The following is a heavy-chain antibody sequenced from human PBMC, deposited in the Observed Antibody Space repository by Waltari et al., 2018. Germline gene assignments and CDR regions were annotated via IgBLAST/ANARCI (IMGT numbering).Heavy chain of an antibody. CDR3: ARSPSIAVADNDAFDI. V-gene: IGHV2-70*04. Sequence: QVTLKESGPALVTPTQTLTLTCTFSGFSLSTRGMRVSWIRQAPGKGLEWLARIDWDDDKFYRTSLETRLTISKDTTKNQVVLTMTNMDPVDTGTYYCARSPSIAVADNDAFDIWGQGTMVTVSS. CDR2: IDWDDDK. D-gene: IGHD6-19*01. CDR1: GFSLSTRGMR. J-gene: IGHJ3*02.